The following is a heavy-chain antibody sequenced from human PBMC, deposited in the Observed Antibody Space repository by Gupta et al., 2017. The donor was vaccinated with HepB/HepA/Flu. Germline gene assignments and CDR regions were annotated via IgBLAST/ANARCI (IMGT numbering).Heavy chain of an antibody. CDR2: ISGSGGST. Sequence: VQPGGSLRLSCAASGFTFSSYAMSWVRQAPGKGLEWVSAISGSGGSTYYADSVKGRFTISRDNSKNTLYLQMNSLRAEDTAVYYCARGGSGTYYYYGMDVWGQGTTVTVSS. V-gene: IGHV3-23*01. CDR3: ARGGSGTYYYYGMDV. D-gene: IGHD6-19*01. J-gene: IGHJ6*02. CDR1: GFTFSSYA.